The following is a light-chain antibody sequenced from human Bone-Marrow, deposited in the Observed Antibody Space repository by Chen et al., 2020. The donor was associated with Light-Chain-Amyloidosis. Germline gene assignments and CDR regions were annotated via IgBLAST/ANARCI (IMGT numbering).Light chain of an antibody. CDR3: QEYGSP. CDR2: GVS. J-gene: IGKJ3*01. CDR1: QSVSASY. Sequence: VLTQSPGTLSLSPGERATLYCRASQSVSASYLAWYQQKPGQTPRLLIHGVSSRATGIPDRFSGSGSGTDFTLTISSLEPGDFAVYYCQEYGSPFGPGTRVDV. V-gene: IGKV3-20*01.